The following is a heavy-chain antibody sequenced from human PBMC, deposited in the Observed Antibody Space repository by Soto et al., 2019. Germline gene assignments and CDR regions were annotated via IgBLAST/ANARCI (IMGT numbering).Heavy chain of an antibody. V-gene: IGHV1-18*01. CDR2: VSAYNGNT. D-gene: IGHD3-22*01. Sequence: ASVKVSCKASGYTFTSYGMSWVRQAPGQGLEWMGWVSAYNGNTKYAQKLQGRVTMTSDTSTSTAYMELRSLRSDDTAVYYCARGLRISAYYYDSSGPKGGYFDNWGQGTLVTVSS. CDR1: GYTFTSYG. J-gene: IGHJ4*02. CDR3: ARGLRISAYYYDSSGPKGGYFDN.